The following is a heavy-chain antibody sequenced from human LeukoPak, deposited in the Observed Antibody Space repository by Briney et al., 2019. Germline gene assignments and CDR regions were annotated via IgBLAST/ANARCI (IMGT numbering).Heavy chain of an antibody. D-gene: IGHD3-10*01. Sequence: PSETLSLTCTVSGGSISTSNYYWGWVRQPPGKGLEWIGNIFYSGSTYYSPSLKSRVTISLDTSRNQFSLNVSSVTAADTAIYYCARGVFRGVSTDYWGQGALVTVSS. CDR2: IFYSGST. J-gene: IGHJ4*02. V-gene: IGHV4-39*07. CDR1: GGSISTSNYY. CDR3: ARGVFRGVSTDY.